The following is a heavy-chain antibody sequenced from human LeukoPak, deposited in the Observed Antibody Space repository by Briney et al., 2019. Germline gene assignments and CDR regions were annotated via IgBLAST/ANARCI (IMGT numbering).Heavy chain of an antibody. V-gene: IGHV3-30*18. CDR3: ANSYYGMDV. Sequence: GRPLRPSCAASGFTFSSYGMHWVRQAPGKGLEWVAVISYDGSNKYYADSVKGRFTISRDNSKNTLYLQMNSLRAEDTAVYYCANSYYGMDVWGQGTTVTVSS. CDR1: GFTFSSYG. CDR2: ISYDGSNK. J-gene: IGHJ6*02.